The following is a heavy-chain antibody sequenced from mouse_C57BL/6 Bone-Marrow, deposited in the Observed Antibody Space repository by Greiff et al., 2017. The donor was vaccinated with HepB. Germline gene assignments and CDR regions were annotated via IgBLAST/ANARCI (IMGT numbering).Heavy chain of an antibody. CDR2: IYPRSGNT. J-gene: IGHJ1*03. D-gene: IGHD1-1*01. V-gene: IGHV1-81*01. CDR1: GYTFTSYG. Sequence: QVQLQQSGAELARPGASVKLSCKASGYTFTSYGISWVKQRTGQGLEWIGEIYPRSGNTYYNEKFKGKATLTADKSSSTAYVELRSLTSEDSAVYFCARRGSSHWYFDVWGTGTTVTVSS. CDR3: ARRGSSHWYFDV.